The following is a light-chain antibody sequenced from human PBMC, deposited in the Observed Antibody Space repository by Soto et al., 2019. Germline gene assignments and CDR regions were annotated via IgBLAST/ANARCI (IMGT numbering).Light chain of an antibody. CDR2: GAS. J-gene: IGKJ5*01. CDR3: QHYGSSSPIT. Sequence: EIVLTQSPRTLSLSPGERATLSCRARQSVSSSYLAWYQQKPGQAPRLLIYGASSRATGIPDRFSGSGSGTDFTLTISRLEPEDFAVYYCQHYGSSSPITFGQGTRLEIK. CDR1: QSVSSSY. V-gene: IGKV3-20*01.